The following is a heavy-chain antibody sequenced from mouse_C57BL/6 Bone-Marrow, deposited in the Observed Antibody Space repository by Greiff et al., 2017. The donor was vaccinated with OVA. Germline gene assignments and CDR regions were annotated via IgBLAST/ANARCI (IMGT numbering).Heavy chain of an antibody. CDR2: IHPNSGST. D-gene: IGHD2-4*01. V-gene: IGHV1-64*01. Sequence: QVHVKQPGAELVKPGASVKLSCKASGYTFTSYWMHWVKQRPGQGLEWIGMIHPNSGSTNYNEKFKSKATLTVDKSSSTAYMQLSSLTSEDSAVYYCATYYDYGRFAYWGQGTLVTVSA. J-gene: IGHJ3*01. CDR3: ATYYDYGRFAY. CDR1: GYTFTSYW.